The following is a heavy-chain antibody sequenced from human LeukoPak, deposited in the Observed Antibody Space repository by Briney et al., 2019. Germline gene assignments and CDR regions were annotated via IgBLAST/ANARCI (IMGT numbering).Heavy chain of an antibody. J-gene: IGHJ6*03. CDR3: ASSYYYYMDV. Sequence: SETLSLTCTVSGGSISSYYWSWIRQPPGRGLEWIGYIYYSGSTDYNPSLKSRVTISVDTSKNQLSLELSSVTAADTAVYYCASSYYYYMDVWGRGTTDPVSS. CDR2: IYYSGST. CDR1: GGSISSYY. V-gene: IGHV4-59*01.